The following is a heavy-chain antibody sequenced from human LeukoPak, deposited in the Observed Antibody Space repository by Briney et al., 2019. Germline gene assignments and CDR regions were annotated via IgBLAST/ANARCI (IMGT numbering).Heavy chain of an antibody. D-gene: IGHD2-8*01. Sequence: PSETLSLTCTVSGGSISSYYWGWIRQPPGKGLEWIGSIYYSGSTYYNPSLKSRVTISVDTSKNQFSLKLSSVTAADTAVYYCARVGYCTNGVCSQRIFDYWGQGTLVTVSS. CDR1: GGSISSYY. J-gene: IGHJ4*02. CDR2: IYYSGST. V-gene: IGHV4-39*01. CDR3: ARVGYCTNGVCSQRIFDY.